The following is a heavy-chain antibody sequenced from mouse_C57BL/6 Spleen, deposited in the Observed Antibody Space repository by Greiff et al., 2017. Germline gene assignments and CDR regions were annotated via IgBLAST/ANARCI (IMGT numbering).Heavy chain of an antibody. V-gene: IGHV1-53*01. CDR2: INPSNGGT. J-gene: IGHJ2*01. D-gene: IGHD1-1*01. CDR1: GYTFTSYW. CDR3: AREGYGSSYFDY. Sequence: QVQLQQPGTELVKPGASVKLSCKASGYTFTSYWMHWVKQRPGQGLEWIGNINPSNGGTNYNAKFKSKATLTVDKSSSTAYMQLSSLTSEDSAVYYCAREGYGSSYFDYWGQGTTLTVSS.